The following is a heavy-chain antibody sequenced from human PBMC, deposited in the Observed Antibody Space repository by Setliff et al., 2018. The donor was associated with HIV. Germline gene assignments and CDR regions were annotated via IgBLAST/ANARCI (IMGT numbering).Heavy chain of an antibody. CDR2: ITGGSGNT. D-gene: IGHD3-10*01. CDR3: ARGTYRDAFDI. J-gene: IGHJ3*02. Sequence: ASVKVSCKASGYTFISYAIHWVRQAPGQSLEWMGWITGGSGNTKYSEKFQGRVTLTRDTSASTAYMELSSLRSDDTAVYYCARGTYRDAFDIWGQGTMVTVS. V-gene: IGHV1-3*01. CDR1: GYTFISYA.